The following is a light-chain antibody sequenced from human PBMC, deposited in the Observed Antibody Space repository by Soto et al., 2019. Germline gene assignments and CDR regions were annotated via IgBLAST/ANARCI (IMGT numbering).Light chain of an antibody. V-gene: IGLV2-14*03. CDR1: SRDVGAYIF. J-gene: IGLJ1*01. CDR2: DII. CDR3: VSFTTSRSDV. Sequence: LTQPASVSGSPGPSITISCTGTSRDVGAYIFVSWYQQQPGKPPILRIYDIITRPSGVSKRFSGGKSGNTASLTISGLQAEDPADDSCVSFTTSRSDVFGTGTKVPV.